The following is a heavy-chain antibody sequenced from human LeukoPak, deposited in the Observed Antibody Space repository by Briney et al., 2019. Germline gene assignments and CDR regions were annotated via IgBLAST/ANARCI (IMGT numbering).Heavy chain of an antibody. V-gene: IGHV4-34*01. Sequence: KPSETLSLTCAVYGGSFSGHYWSWIRQPPGKGLEWIGEINHSGSTNYNPSLKSRVTISVDTSKNQFSLKLSSVTAADTAVYYCARGRYSSGSIDYWGQGTLVTVSS. J-gene: IGHJ4*02. CDR1: GGSFSGHY. CDR2: INHSGST. D-gene: IGHD6-19*01. CDR3: ARGRYSSGSIDY.